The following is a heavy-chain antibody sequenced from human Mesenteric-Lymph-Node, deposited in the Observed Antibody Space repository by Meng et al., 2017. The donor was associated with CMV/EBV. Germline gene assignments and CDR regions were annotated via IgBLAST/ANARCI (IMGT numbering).Heavy chain of an antibody. CDR2: ISYDGSNK. Sequence: GESLKISCAASGFTFSTYAMHWVRQAPGKGLEWVAVISYDGSNKYYADSVKGRFTISRDNSENTLYLQMNSLRAEDTAVYYCARDPHFGALDYWGQGTLVTVSS. V-gene: IGHV3-30-3*01. CDR1: GFTFSTYA. CDR3: ARDPHFGALDY. J-gene: IGHJ4*02. D-gene: IGHD3-10*01.